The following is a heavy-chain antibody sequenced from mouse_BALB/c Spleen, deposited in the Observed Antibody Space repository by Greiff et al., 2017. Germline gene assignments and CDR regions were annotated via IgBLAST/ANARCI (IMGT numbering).Heavy chain of an antibody. D-gene: IGHD2-14*01. CDR1: GFTFSSYA. CDR2: ISSGGSYT. CDR3: ARKRYHYAMDY. Sequence: EVMLVESGGGLVKPGGSLKLSCAASGFTFSSYAMSWVRQSPEKRLEWVAEISSGGSYTYYPDTVTGRFTISRDNAKNTLYLEMSSLRSEDTAMYYCARKRYHYAMDYWGQGTSVTVSS. V-gene: IGHV5-9-4*01. J-gene: IGHJ4*01.